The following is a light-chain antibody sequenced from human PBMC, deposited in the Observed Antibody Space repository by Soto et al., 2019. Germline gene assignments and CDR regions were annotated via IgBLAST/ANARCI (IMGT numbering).Light chain of an antibody. CDR1: QSIRND. V-gene: IGKV1-39*01. J-gene: IGKJ2*01. CDR3: QQSYSTPPYT. Sequence: DIQMTQSPSSLSASVGDRVTITCRASQSIRNDLYWYQQKPGKAPKLLIYAASRLQGGVPSRFSGSGSGTDFTLTISSLQPEDVATYYCQQSYSTPPYTFGQGTRLEIK. CDR2: AAS.